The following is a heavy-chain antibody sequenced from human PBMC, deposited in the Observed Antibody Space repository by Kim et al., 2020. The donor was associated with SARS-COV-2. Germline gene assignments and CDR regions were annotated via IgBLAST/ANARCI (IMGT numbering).Heavy chain of an antibody. CDR2: IYYSGRT. V-gene: IGHV4-39*01. D-gene: IGHD2-15*01. J-gene: IGHJ5*02. Sequence: SETLSLTCTVSGGSISSSSYYWGWIRQPPGKGLEWIGSIYYSGRTYYNPSLKSRVTISVDTSKNQFSLKLSSVTAADTAVYYCARHGGRRCSGGSCYEVTRYWFDPWGQGTLVTVSS. CDR3: ARHGGRRCSGGSCYEVTRYWFDP. CDR1: GGSISSSSYY.